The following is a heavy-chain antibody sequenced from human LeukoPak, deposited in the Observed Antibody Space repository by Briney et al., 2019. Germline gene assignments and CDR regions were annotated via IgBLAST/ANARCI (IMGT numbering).Heavy chain of an antibody. Sequence: GGSLRLSCAASGFTFSSYWMHWVRQAPGKGLVWVSRINSDGSSTSYADSVKGRFTISRDNAKKTLYLQMNSLRAEDTAVYYCARDDVVHPDYMDVWGKGTTVTVSS. D-gene: IGHD2-15*01. J-gene: IGHJ6*03. V-gene: IGHV3-74*01. CDR1: GFTFSSYW. CDR3: ARDDVVHPDYMDV. CDR2: INSDGSST.